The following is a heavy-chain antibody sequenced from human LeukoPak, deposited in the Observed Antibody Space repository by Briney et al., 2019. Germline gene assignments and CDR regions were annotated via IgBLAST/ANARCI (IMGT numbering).Heavy chain of an antibody. CDR3: ARVNVVVPAAIVGFHYFDY. CDR1: GFTFSSYG. CDR2: ISYDGSNK. D-gene: IGHD2-2*01. J-gene: IGHJ4*02. V-gene: IGHV3-30*03. Sequence: GGSLRLSCAASGFTFSSYGMHWVRQAPGKGLEWVAVISYDGSNKYYADSVKGRFTISRDNSKNSLYLQMNSLRAEDTAVYYCARVNVVVPAAIVGFHYFDYWGQGTLVTVSS.